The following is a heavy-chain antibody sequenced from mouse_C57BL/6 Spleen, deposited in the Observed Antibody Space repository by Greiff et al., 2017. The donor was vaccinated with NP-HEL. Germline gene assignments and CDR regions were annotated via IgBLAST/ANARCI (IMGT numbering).Heavy chain of an antibody. D-gene: IGHD2-1*01. J-gene: IGHJ2*01. CDR1: GYTFTDYN. CDR2: INPNNGGT. Sequence: EVKLMESGPELVKPGASVKMSCKASGYTFTDYNMHWVKQSHGKSLEWIGYINPNNGGTSYNQKFKGTATLTVNKSSSTAYMELRSLTSEDSAVYDCARGDGNYVGYFDYWGQGTTLTVSS. V-gene: IGHV1-22*01. CDR3: ARGDGNYVGYFDY.